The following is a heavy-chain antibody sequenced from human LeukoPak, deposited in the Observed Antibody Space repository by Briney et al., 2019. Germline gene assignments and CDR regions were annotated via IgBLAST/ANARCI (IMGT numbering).Heavy chain of an antibody. CDR1: GGSFSGYY. CDR3: ARGGELLFGFDY. D-gene: IGHD1-26*01. Sequence: SETLSLTCAVYGGSFSGYYWSWIRQPPGKGLEWIGEINHSGSTYYNPSLKSRVTISVDTSKNQFSLKLSSVTAADTAVYYCARGGELLFGFDYWGQGTLVTVSS. V-gene: IGHV4-34*01. J-gene: IGHJ4*02. CDR2: INHSGST.